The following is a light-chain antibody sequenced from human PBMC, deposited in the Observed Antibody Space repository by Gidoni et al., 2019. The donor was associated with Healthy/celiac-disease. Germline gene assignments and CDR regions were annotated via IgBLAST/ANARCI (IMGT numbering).Light chain of an antibody. CDR1: QSVSSN. CDR3: QQYNNWPPFT. Sequence: EIGMTHSPATLSVSPGERATLSCRASQSVSSNLAWYQQKPGQAPRLLIYGASTRATGIPARFSGSGSGTEFTLTISSLQSEDFAVYYCQQYNNWPPFTFGPGTKVDIK. CDR2: GAS. J-gene: IGKJ3*01. V-gene: IGKV3-15*01.